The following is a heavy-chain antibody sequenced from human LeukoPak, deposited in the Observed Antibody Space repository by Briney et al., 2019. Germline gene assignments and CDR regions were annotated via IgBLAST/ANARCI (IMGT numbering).Heavy chain of an antibody. Sequence: ASVKVSCKASGYTFTSYDINWVRQATGQGLEWMGWMNSNSGNTGYAQKCQGRVTMTKHTSISIAYMELSSLRSEDTAVYYCASRDCSGGSCYAGFDPWGQGTLVTVSS. CDR1: GYTFTSYD. V-gene: IGHV1-8*01. D-gene: IGHD2-15*01. CDR2: MNSNSGNT. J-gene: IGHJ5*02. CDR3: ASRDCSGGSCYAGFDP.